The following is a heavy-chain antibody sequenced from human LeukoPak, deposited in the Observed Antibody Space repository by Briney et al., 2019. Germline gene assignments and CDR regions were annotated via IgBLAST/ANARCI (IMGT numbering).Heavy chain of an antibody. V-gene: IGHV1-69*13. J-gene: IGHJ5*02. CDR1: GGTFSSYA. CDR2: IIPILGTA. Sequence: ASVKVSCKATGGTFSSYAISWVRQAPGKGLDWMGGIIPILGTANYAQKFQGRVTHNADESTRTDYVELSGLRAEEAAVYFSVRARAESSGQMDDPWGQGTLVTVSS. D-gene: IGHD6-19*01. CDR3: VRARAESSGQMDDP.